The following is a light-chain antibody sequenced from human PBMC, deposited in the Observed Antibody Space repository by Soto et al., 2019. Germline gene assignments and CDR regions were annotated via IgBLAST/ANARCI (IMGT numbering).Light chain of an antibody. CDR3: QNYNSAPWT. V-gene: IGKV1-27*01. Sequence: DIPMTQSPSSLSASVGDRVTITCRASQGITDYLAWYQQKPGQVPNLLIYAASTLQSGVPSRFSGSGSGTDFTLTITGLQPEDVATYYCQNYNSAPWTFGQGTKVKIK. J-gene: IGKJ1*01. CDR1: QGITDY. CDR2: AAS.